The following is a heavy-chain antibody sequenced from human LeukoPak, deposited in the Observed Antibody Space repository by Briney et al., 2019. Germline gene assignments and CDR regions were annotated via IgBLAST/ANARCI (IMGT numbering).Heavy chain of an antibody. Sequence: SDTLSLTCTVSGASMSNSFWSWIRQPAGKGLEWIGRIYSSGRTNYNPSLKSRVTLSIDTSNNQFSLKLTSVTAADTALYYCARAPAGCGGTCSFDYWGQGTLVTVSS. J-gene: IGHJ4*02. D-gene: IGHD2-15*01. CDR3: ARAPAGCGGTCSFDY. CDR1: GASMSNSF. CDR2: IYSSGRT. V-gene: IGHV4-4*07.